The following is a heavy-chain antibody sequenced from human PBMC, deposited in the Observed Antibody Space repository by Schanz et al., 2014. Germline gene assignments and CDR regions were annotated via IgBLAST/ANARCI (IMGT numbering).Heavy chain of an antibody. CDR2: LSEGGGGT. D-gene: IGHD5-12*01. V-gene: IGHV3-23*04. Sequence: EVQLVESGGGLVQPGGSLRLSCAASGFTFSDYYINWIRQAPGKGLEWVSALSEGGGGTHYADSVRGRFTISRDNAENTLFLQMNSLSAEDTAVYYCARKVVATIGGYYDNWGQGTLVIVSS. CDR3: ARKVVATIGGYYDN. CDR1: GFTFSDYY. J-gene: IGHJ4*02.